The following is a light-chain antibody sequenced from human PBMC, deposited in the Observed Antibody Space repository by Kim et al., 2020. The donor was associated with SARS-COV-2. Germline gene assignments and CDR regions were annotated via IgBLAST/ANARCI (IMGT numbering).Light chain of an antibody. V-gene: IGLV3-1*01. Sequence: VSPGQTASITCSGDKLGDKYACLYQQKPGQSPVLVIYQDSNRPSGIPERFSGSNSGNTATLTISGTQAMDEADYYCQAWDSSTWVFGGGTQLTVL. CDR1: KLGDKY. CDR3: QAWDSSTWV. J-gene: IGLJ3*02. CDR2: QDS.